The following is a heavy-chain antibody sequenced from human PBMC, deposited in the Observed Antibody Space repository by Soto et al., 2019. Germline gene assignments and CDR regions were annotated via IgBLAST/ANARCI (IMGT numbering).Heavy chain of an antibody. CDR2: INPSGGRT. J-gene: IGHJ5*02. Sequence: QVQLVQSGAEVKKPGASVKVSCKASGYTFTSYYMHWVRQAPGQGLEWMGIINPSGGRTSYAQKFQGRVTMTRDTSTSTVYMELSSLRSEDTAVYYCAGTSLRRRGWFDPWGQGTLVTVSS. CDR3: AGTSLRRRGWFDP. V-gene: IGHV1-46*01. CDR1: GYTFTSYY.